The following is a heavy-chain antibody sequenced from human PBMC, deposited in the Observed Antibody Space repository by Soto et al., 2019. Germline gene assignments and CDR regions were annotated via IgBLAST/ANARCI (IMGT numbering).Heavy chain of an antibody. CDR1: GGTFSSYA. CDR2: IIPIVGTA. V-gene: IGHV1-69*12. Sequence: QVQLVQSGAEVKKPGSSVKVSCKASGGTFSSYAISWVRQAPGQGLEWMGGIIPIVGTANYAQKFQGRVTITADESTSTAYLELSSLRSEDTAVYYCASSWGYHNPYWYFDLWGRGTLVTVSS. CDR3: ASSWGYHNPYWYFDL. J-gene: IGHJ2*01. D-gene: IGHD5-18*01.